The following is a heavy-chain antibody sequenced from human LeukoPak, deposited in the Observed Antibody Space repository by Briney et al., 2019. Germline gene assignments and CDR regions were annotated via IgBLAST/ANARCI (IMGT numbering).Heavy chain of an antibody. V-gene: IGHV4-59*01. CDR1: GGSISSYY. D-gene: IGHD5-18*01. CDR2: IYYSGST. J-gene: IGHJ6*02. CDR3: ARESPDTAMQGPPYYYGMDV. Sequence: PSQTLSLTCTVSGGSISSYYWSWIRQPPGKGLEWIGYIYYSGSTNYNPSLKSRVTISVDTSKNQFSLKLSSVTAADTAVYYCARESPDTAMQGPPYYYGMDVWGQGTTVTVSS.